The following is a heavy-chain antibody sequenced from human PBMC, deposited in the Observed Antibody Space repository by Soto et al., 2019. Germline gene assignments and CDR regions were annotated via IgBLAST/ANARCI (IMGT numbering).Heavy chain of an antibody. Sequence: ETLSLTCTVSGGSISSYYWSWIRQPPGKGLEWIGYIYYSGSTNYNPSLRSRVTISVDTSKNQFSLKLSSVTAADTAVYYCARGRGTNYYDSSGHVWGQGTLVTVSS. V-gene: IGHV4-59*01. D-gene: IGHD3-22*01. CDR1: GGSISSYY. J-gene: IGHJ4*02. CDR2: IYYSGST. CDR3: ARGRGTNYYDSSGHV.